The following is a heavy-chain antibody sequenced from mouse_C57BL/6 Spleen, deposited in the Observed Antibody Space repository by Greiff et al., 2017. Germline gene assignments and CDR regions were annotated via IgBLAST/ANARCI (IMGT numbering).Heavy chain of an antibody. V-gene: IGHV1-18*01. CDR2: INPNNGGT. J-gene: IGHJ1*03. D-gene: IGHD1-1*01. CDR3: ARHIYGSSPYWYFDV. CDR1: GYTFTDYN. Sequence: EVQVVESGPELVKPGASVKIPCKASGYTFTDYNMDWVKQSHGKSLEWIGDINPNNGGTIYNQKFKGKATLTVDKSSSTAYMELRSLTSEDTAVYYCARHIYGSSPYWYFDVWGTGTTVTVSS.